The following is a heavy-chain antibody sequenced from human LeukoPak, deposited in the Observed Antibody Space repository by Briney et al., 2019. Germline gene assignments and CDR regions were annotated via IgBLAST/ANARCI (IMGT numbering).Heavy chain of an antibody. CDR1: GFTFSSYW. V-gene: IGHV3-74*01. Sequence: GESLRLSCAASGFTFSSYWMHWVRQAPGKGLVWVSRINSDGSSTSYADSVKGRFTISRDNAKNTLYLQMNSLRAEDTAVYYCARDSGSYSFDYWGQGTLVTVSS. D-gene: IGHD1-26*01. CDR3: ARDSGSYSFDY. J-gene: IGHJ4*02. CDR2: INSDGSST.